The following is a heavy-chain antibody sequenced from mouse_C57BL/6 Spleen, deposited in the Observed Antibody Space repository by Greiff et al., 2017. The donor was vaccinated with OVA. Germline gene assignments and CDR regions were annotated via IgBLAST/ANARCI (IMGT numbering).Heavy chain of an antibody. J-gene: IGHJ4*01. CDR1: GFTFSSYA. CDR2: ISDGGSYT. CDR3: ARVGLPDYYAMDY. Sequence: EVKVVESGGGLVKPGGSLKLSCAASGFTFSSYAMSWVRQTPEQRLEWVATISDGGSYTYYPDNVKGRFTISRDNAKNNLYLQMSHLKSEDTAMYYCARVGLPDYYAMDYWGQGTSVTVSS. D-gene: IGHD2-10*01. V-gene: IGHV5-4*03.